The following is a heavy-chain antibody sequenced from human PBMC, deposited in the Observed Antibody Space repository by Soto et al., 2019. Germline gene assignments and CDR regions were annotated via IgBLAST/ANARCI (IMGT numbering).Heavy chain of an antibody. CDR3: ATAPTCSGGSCRYYYYYGMDV. CDR2: IDPSDSYT. J-gene: IGHJ6*02. CDR1: GYSFTSYW. V-gene: IGHV5-10-1*01. D-gene: IGHD2-15*01. Sequence: PGESLKISCKGSGYSFTSYWISWVRQMPGKGLEWMGRIDPSDSYTNYSPSFQGHVTISADKSISTAYLQWSSLKASDTAMYYCATAPTCSGGSCRYYYYYGMDVWGQGTTVTVS.